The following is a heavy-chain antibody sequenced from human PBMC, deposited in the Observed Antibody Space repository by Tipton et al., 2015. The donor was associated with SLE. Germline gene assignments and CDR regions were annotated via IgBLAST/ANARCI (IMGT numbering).Heavy chain of an antibody. Sequence: LRLSCTVSGGSISSHYWSWIRQPPGKGLEWIGYIYYSGSTNYNPSLKSRVTISVDTSKNRFSLKLSSVTAADTAVYYCARGRGSREAFDIWGQGTMVTVSS. CDR2: IYYSGST. CDR1: GGSISSHY. J-gene: IGHJ3*02. D-gene: IGHD6-19*01. CDR3: ARGRGSREAFDI. V-gene: IGHV4-59*11.